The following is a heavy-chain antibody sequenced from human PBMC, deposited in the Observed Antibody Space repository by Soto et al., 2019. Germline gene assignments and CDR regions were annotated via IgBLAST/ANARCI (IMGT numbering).Heavy chain of an antibody. V-gene: IGHV4-39*01. CDR2: IYYSGST. Sequence: QLQLQESGPGLVKPSETLSLTCTVSGGSISSSSYYWGWIRQPPGKGLEWIGSIYYSGSTYYNPSLKSRVTISVDTSKNQFSLKLSSVTAADTAVYYCARVGVVPAAIGVGWFDPWGQGTLVTVSS. D-gene: IGHD2-2*02. J-gene: IGHJ5*02. CDR3: ARVGVVPAAIGVGWFDP. CDR1: GGSISSSSYY.